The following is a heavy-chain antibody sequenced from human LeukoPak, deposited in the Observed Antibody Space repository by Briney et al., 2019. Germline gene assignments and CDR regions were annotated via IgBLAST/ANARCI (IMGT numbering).Heavy chain of an antibody. Sequence: PSETLSLTCSVSGGSISSYYWSWIRQPPGKGLEWIGYIYYSGSTNYNPSLKSRVTISVDTSKNQFSLKLSSVTAADTAVYYCANRELGSGSYYFDYWGQGTLVTVSS. CDR3: ANRELGSGSYYFDY. CDR2: IYYSGST. D-gene: IGHD3-10*01. J-gene: IGHJ4*02. V-gene: IGHV4-59*12. CDR1: GGSISSYY.